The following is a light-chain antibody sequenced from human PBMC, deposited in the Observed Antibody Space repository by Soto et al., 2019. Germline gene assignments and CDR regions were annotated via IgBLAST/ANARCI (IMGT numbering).Light chain of an antibody. CDR3: QQVYSFPHT. J-gene: IGKJ2*01. V-gene: IGKV1-39*01. CDR2: VAS. Sequence: EIKRPPHPSALSDPLEDGVTIPCGESNKFGKYLNCNQHKPGKVPEVLISVASSFQGGVPSRFTGSGYGTDFTLTISSLQPEDSASYYCQQVYSFPHTFGQGTKVEV. CDR1: NKFGKY.